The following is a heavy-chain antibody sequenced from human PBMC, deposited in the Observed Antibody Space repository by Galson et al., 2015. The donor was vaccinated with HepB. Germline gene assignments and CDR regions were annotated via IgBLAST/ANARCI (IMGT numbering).Heavy chain of an antibody. CDR3: ARPALYCSNTLCYDRFDA. CDR1: GYNFAGDW. V-gene: IGHV5-51*01. J-gene: IGHJ3*01. CDR2: IYPGDSDI. Sequence: SGAEVKKPGQSLKISCKGSGYNFAGDWIGWVRQMPGKGPEWMAIIYPGDSDIRYRPSLQGQVTDSADKSISTAFLQWGGLKDSDTAMYYCARPALYCSNTLCYDRFDAWGQGTMVTVSS. D-gene: IGHD2-2*01.